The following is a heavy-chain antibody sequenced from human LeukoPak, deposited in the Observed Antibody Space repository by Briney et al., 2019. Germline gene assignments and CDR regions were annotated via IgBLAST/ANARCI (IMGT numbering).Heavy chain of an antibody. CDR3: ARDRGYYFDY. Sequence: GGSLRLSCAASGFAFNTYSMNWVRQAPGKGPEWISFISGSSTTILYADSMKGRFTISRDNAKNSVYLQMNSLRAEDTAVYYCARDRGYYFDYWGQGTLVTVSS. V-gene: IGHV3-48*01. J-gene: IGHJ4*02. CDR1: GFAFNTYS. CDR2: ISGSSTTI. D-gene: IGHD3-10*01.